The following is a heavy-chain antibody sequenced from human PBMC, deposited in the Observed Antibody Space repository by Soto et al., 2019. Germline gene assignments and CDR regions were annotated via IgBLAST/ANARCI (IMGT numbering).Heavy chain of an antibody. CDR2: ISGSGGST. CDR3: ANPYSSSSVYYYYGMDV. V-gene: IGHV3-23*01. J-gene: IGHJ6*02. Sequence: GGSVRVSCAASGFTCSSYAMSWVRQAPGKGLEWVSAISGSGGSTYYADSVKGRFTISRDNSKNTLYLQMNSLRAEDTAVYYCANPYSSSSVYYYYGMDVWGQGTTVTVSS. D-gene: IGHD6-6*01. CDR1: GFTCSSYA.